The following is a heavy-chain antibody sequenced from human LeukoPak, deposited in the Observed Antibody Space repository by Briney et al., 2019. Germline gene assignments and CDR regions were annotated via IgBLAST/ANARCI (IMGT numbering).Heavy chain of an antibody. CDR1: GFTFSSYS. V-gene: IGHV3-21*01. CDR3: ARTVVHSSGWPFDY. Sequence: GGSLRLSCAASGFTFSSYSMNWVRQAPGKGLEWVSSISSSSSYIYYADSVKGRFTISRDNAKNSLYLQMNSLGAEDTAVYYCARTVVHSSGWPFDYWGQGTLVTVSS. CDR2: ISSSSSYI. D-gene: IGHD6-19*01. J-gene: IGHJ4*02.